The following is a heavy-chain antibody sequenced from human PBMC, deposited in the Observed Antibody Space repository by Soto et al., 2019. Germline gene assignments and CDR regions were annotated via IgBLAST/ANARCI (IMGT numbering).Heavy chain of an antibody. J-gene: IGHJ4*02. CDR3: AREYSYGSYYSDC. D-gene: IGHD5-18*01. Sequence: EVQLAESGGGLVQPGGSLRLSCAASGFTFSSYLMSWVRQAPGKGLEWVANIKQDGSEQYYVDSVKGRFTISRDNAKNTLYLRMNSLIAEDLAVYYCAREYSYGSYYSDCWGQGTLVTVSS. CDR1: GFTFSSYL. CDR2: IKQDGSEQ. V-gene: IGHV3-7*05.